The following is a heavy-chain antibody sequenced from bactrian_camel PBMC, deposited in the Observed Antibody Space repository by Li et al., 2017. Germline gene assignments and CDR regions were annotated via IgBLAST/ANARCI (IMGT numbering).Heavy chain of an antibody. Sequence: DVQLVESGGGSVQTGGSLRLSCTISGFPYNGYCMGWFRGAPGKEREKVASISTDGKPTYEDLVKGRFTISKDNAKNMMYLQMNSLKPEDSAMYYCAADLTCSSFEFGWWLASSRNYWGRGTQVTVS. J-gene: IGHJ4*01. CDR1: GFPYNGYC. CDR2: ISTDGKP. D-gene: IGHD2*01. V-gene: IGHV3S67*01. CDR3: AADLTCSSFEFGWWLASSRNY.